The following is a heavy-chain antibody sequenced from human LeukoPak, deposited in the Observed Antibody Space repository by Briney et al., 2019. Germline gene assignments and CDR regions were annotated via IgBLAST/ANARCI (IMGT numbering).Heavy chain of an antibody. CDR3: ARVRYDYGAKDIDY. CDR2: INPKRGGT. J-gene: IGHJ4*02. V-gene: IGHV1-2*02. D-gene: IGHD4-23*01. Sequence: ASVKVPCKASGYIFNDYYIHWVRQAPGQGLEWMGWINPKRGGTKYVQKFQGRVTMTSDTSMSTVYMEMSRLRSDDTAVYYCARVRYDYGAKDIDYWGQGTLVTVSS. CDR1: GYIFNDYY.